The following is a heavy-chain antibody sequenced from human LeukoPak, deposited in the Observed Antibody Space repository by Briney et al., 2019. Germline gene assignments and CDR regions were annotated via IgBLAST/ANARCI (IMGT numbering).Heavy chain of an antibody. CDR2: IFPDDSDT. Sequence: PGESLKISCKASGYTYISYWIAWVRQMPGKGPEWMGVIFPDDSDTIYSPSFQGQVTILVDKSINTAFLQWSSLTPSDTATYYCAKLMHRGGPFHYWGQGTLVTVSS. CDR3: AKLMHRGGPFHY. CDR1: GYTYISYW. J-gene: IGHJ4*02. D-gene: IGHD3-10*01. V-gene: IGHV5-51*01.